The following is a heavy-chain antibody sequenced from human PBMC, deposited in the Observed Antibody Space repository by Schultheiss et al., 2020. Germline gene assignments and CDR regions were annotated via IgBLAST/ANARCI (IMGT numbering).Heavy chain of an antibody. J-gene: IGHJ6*02. CDR1: GGTFSSYA. V-gene: IGHV1-69*13. CDR2: IIPIFGTA. Sequence: SVKVSCKASGGTFSSYAISWVRQAPGQGLEWMGGIIPIFGTANYAQKFQGRVTITADESTSTAYMELSSLRSEDTAVYYCAKDRVLWFGEFPYGMDVWGQGTTVTVSS. D-gene: IGHD3-10*01. CDR3: AKDRVLWFGEFPYGMDV.